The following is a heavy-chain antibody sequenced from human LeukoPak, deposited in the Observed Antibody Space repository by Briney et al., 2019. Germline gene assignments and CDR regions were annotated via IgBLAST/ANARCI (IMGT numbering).Heavy chain of an antibody. Sequence: SETLSLTCAVYGGSFSGYYWSWIRQPPGKGLEWIGEINHSGSTNYNPSLKSRVTISVDTSKNQFSLKLSSVTAADTAVYYCARGTWDYYDSSGYYVYWGQGTLVTVSS. CDR2: INHSGST. J-gene: IGHJ4*02. CDR3: ARGTWDYYDSSGYYVY. CDR1: GGSFSGYY. D-gene: IGHD3-22*01. V-gene: IGHV4-34*01.